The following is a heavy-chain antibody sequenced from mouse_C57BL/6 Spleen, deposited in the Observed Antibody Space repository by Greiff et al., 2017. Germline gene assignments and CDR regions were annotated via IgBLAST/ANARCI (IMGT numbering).Heavy chain of an antibody. Sequence: QVQLQQPGAELVRPGSSVKLSCKASGYTLTSYWMHWVKQRPIQGLEWIGNIDPSDSETHYNQKFKDKATLTVDKSSSTAYMQLSSLTSEDSAVYYCAKIRDYGSSYDYWGQGTTLTVSS. J-gene: IGHJ2*01. CDR1: GYTLTSYW. D-gene: IGHD1-1*01. CDR3: AKIRDYGSSYDY. V-gene: IGHV1-52*01. CDR2: IDPSDSET.